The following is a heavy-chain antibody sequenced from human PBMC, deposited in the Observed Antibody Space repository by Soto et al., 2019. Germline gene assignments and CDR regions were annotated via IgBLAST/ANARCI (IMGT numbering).Heavy chain of an antibody. V-gene: IGHV4-4*02. J-gene: IGHJ5*02. Sequence: QVQLQESGPGLVRPSGTLSLTCSVSSGSISGTHWWSWFRQTPGKGREWIGETYSTGSTNYKSSLKSRLSISVDPSKNQFFLNLTAVTAADTALYFCARRGLTFAGGAPTNWFDPWGPGTLVTVSS. D-gene: IGHD3-16*01. CDR2: TYSTGST. CDR3: ARRGLTFAGGAPTNWFDP. CDR1: SGSISGTHW.